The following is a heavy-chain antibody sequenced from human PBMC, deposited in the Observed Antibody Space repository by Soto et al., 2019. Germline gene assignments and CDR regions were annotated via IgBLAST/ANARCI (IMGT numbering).Heavy chain of an antibody. CDR1: GGSISSSSYY. CDR2: IYYSGST. D-gene: IGHD3-9*01. Sequence: LSLTCTVSGGSISSSSYYWGWIRQPPGKGLEWIGSIYYSGSTYYNPSLKSRVTISVDTSKNQFSLKLSSVTAADTAVYYCARSYYDILTGYYPYYYYGMDVWGQGTTVTVSS. CDR3: ARSYYDILTGYYPYYYYGMDV. J-gene: IGHJ6*02. V-gene: IGHV4-39*01.